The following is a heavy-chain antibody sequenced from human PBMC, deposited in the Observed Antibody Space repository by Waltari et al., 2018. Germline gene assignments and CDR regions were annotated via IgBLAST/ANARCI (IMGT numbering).Heavy chain of an antibody. CDR3: ARGYCSSTSCYKVPFDY. Sequence: QVQLQESGPGLVKPSETLSLTCAVSGYSISSGYYWGWIRHPPGKGLEWIGSIYHSGSTYYNPSLKSRVTISVDTSKNQFSLKLSSVTAADTAVYYCARGYCSSTSCYKVPFDYWGQGTLVTVSS. J-gene: IGHJ4*02. CDR2: IYHSGST. V-gene: IGHV4-38-2*01. D-gene: IGHD2-2*02. CDR1: GYSISSGYY.